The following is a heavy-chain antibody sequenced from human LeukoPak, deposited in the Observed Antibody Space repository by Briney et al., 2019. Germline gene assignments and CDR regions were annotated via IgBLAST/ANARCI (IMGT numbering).Heavy chain of an antibody. J-gene: IGHJ4*02. CDR3: ASAQGYSGSETFDY. V-gene: IGHV4-30-2*01. Sequence: TLSLTCAVSGGSISSGGYSWSWIRQPPGKGLEWIGYIYHSGSTYYNPSLKSRVTISVDRSKNQFSLKLSSVTAADTAVYYCASAQGYSGSETFDYWGQGTLVTVSS. CDR1: GGSISSGGYS. D-gene: IGHD5-12*01. CDR2: IYHSGST.